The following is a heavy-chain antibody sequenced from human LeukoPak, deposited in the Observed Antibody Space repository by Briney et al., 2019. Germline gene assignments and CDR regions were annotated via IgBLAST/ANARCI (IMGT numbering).Heavy chain of an antibody. Sequence: QSGGSLRLSCAASGFPPSSYSINWVRQAPGKGLEWVSYISSSGSAIYYVDSVKGRFTVSRDNAKNSLFLQMNSPRAEDTAVYYCVRVKGSYFDYWGQGALVTVSS. J-gene: IGHJ4*02. V-gene: IGHV3-48*01. CDR3: VRVKGSYFDY. D-gene: IGHD2-15*01. CDR1: GFPPSSYS. CDR2: ISSSGSAI.